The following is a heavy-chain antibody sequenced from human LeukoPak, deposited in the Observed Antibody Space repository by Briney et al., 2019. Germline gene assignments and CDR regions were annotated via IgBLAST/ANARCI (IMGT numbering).Heavy chain of an antibody. Sequence: GRSLRLSCAASGLRFNTFWMSWVRQAPGKGLEGVANIKQDGNEKYYADSVKGRFTISRDNGKNSLDLQMNSLRADDTAFYYCARDTLGEGEDANCAVYYFDYWGQGTVVTVSS. V-gene: IGHV3-7*01. CDR1: GLRFNTFW. D-gene: IGHD3-10*01. J-gene: IGHJ4*02. CDR3: ARDTLGEGEDANCAVYYFDY. CDR2: IKQDGNEK.